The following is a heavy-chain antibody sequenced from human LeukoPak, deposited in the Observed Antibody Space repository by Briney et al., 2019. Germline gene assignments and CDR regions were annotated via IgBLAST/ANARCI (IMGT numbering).Heavy chain of an antibody. CDR2: IYNSGSKT. J-gene: IGHJ4*02. CDR1: GFSFSTYS. V-gene: IGHV3-23*05. D-gene: IGHD6-19*01. Sequence: PGGSLSLSCTASGFSFSTYSITWVRQGPGKGLEWVSSIYNSGSKTFYADSVQGRFTISRDNSKNTLYLQMNSLTAEDTAIYYCSKDVVPDSGWDPDYWGQGTLVTVSS. CDR3: SKDVVPDSGWDPDY.